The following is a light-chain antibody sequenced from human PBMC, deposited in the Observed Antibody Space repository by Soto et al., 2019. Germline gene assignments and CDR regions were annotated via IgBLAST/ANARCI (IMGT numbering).Light chain of an antibody. CDR3: QQRSNWPLT. V-gene: IGKV3-11*01. Sequence: EIVLTQSPATLSLSPGERATLSCRDSQSVSSYVAWYQQKPGQAPRLLIDDASKRATGIPARFSASGSGTDFTLTISSLEPEDFAVYYCQQRSNWPLTFGQGTKVEIK. J-gene: IGKJ1*01. CDR1: QSVSSY. CDR2: DAS.